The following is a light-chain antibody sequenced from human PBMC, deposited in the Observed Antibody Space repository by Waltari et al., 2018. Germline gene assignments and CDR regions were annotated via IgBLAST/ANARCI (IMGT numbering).Light chain of an antibody. V-gene: IGLV2-11*01. J-gene: IGLJ3*02. CDR3: CSYAGIWV. CDR2: DVT. Sequence: QSALTQPRSVSGSPGQPVPIPSTRPGILVVVFNSVSWYQQPPGKAPKLVIFDVTKRPSGVPDRFSGSKSGTSASLTVSGLQAEDEADYYCCSYAGIWVFGGGTKLTVL. CDR1: GILVVVFNS.